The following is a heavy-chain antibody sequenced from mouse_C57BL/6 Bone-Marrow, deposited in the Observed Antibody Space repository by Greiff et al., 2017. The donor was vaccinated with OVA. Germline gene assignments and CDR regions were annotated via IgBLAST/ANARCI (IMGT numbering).Heavy chain of an antibody. J-gene: IGHJ1*03. CDR2: IWTGGGT. Sequence: VQLKESGPGLVAPSQSLSITCTVSGFSLTSYAISWVRQPPGKGLEWLGVIWTGGGTNSNSALKSRLSISKDNSKSQVFLKMNSLQTDDTARYYCARRAVVAGDWYFDVWGTGTTVTVSS. V-gene: IGHV2-9-1*01. CDR3: ARRAVVAGDWYFDV. D-gene: IGHD1-1*01. CDR1: GFSLTSYA.